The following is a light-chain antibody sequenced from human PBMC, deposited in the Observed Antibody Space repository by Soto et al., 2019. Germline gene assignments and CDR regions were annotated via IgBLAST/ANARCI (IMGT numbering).Light chain of an antibody. CDR2: GAS. CDR1: QSVSRSY. J-gene: IGKJ1*01. V-gene: IGKV3-20*01. Sequence: EIVLTQSPGTLSLSPGERATLSCRASQSVSRSYLAWYQQKLGQAPRLLIYGASSRATGIPDRFSGSGSGTDFTLTISRLEPEDFAVYYCQQYDRSPWTFGQGTKVEIK. CDR3: QQYDRSPWT.